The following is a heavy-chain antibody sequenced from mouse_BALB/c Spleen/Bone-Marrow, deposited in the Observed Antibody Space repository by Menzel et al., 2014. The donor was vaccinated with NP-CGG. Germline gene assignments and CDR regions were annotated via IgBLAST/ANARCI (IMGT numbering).Heavy chain of an antibody. V-gene: IGHV5-6-2*01. J-gene: IGHJ2*01. CDR2: INSNGGST. CDR3: ARRGWDGYFDY. Sequence: EVMLVESGGGLVKLGGSLKLSCAASGFNFSSYYMSWVRQTPEKRLELVAAINSNGGSTYYPDTVKGRFTISRDNAKNTLYLQMSSLKSEDTALYYCARRGWDGYFDYWGQGTTLTVSS. D-gene: IGHD4-1*01. CDR1: GFNFSSYY.